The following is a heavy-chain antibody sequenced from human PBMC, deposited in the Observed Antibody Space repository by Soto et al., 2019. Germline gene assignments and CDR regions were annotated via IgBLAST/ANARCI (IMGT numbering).Heavy chain of an antibody. CDR1: GFTFSSYG. CDR3: ARETVEYYYGSGSPSRYFDY. Sequence: GGSLRLSCAASGFTFSSYGMHWVRQAPGKGLEWVAVIWYDGSNKYYADSVKGRFTISRDNSKNTLYLQMNSLRAEDTAVYYCARETVEYYYGSGSPSRYFDYWGQGTLVTVSS. D-gene: IGHD3-10*01. J-gene: IGHJ4*02. V-gene: IGHV3-33*01. CDR2: IWYDGSNK.